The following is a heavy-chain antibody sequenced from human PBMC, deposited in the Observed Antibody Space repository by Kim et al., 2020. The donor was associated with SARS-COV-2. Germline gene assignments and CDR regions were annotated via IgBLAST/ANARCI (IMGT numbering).Heavy chain of an antibody. D-gene: IGHD3-22*01. CDR1: GFTFSSYA. CDR3: ATTLPPAQDYYDSSGYYPFDY. V-gene: IGHV3-23*01. Sequence: GGSLRLSCAASGFTFSSYAMSWVRQAPGKGLEWVSAISGSGGSTYYADSVKGRFTISRDNSKNTLYLQMNSLRAEDTAVYYCATTLPPAQDYYDSSGYYPFDYWGQGTLVTVSS. CDR2: ISGSGGST. J-gene: IGHJ4*02.